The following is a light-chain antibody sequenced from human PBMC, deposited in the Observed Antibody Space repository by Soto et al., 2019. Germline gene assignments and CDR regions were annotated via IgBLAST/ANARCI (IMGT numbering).Light chain of an antibody. V-gene: IGKV3-11*01. J-gene: IGKJ3*01. CDR3: XHRSR. CDR2: ESS. CDR1: QSINTY. Sequence: IVLTQSPASLSLSPGERATFSCRASQSINTYLAWYQQKPGQAPRLLIYESSYRATGIPARFSGSGSGTDXXLTISSLEXXXXXXXYXXHRSRFGPGTKLDI.